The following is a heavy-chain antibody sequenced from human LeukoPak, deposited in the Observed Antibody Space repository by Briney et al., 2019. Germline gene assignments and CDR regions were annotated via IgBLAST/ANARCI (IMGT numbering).Heavy chain of an antibody. CDR2: IKEDGSEK. CDR1: GFIFSNYG. J-gene: IGHJ3*02. D-gene: IGHD3-10*01. V-gene: IGHV3-7*01. Sequence: GGSLRLSCAASGFIFSNYGMSWVRQAPGKGLEWVANIKEDGSEKYYVDSVKGRFTISRDNAKNSLNLQMNSLRAEDTAVYYCARGGFDIWGQGTMVTVSS. CDR3: ARGGFDI.